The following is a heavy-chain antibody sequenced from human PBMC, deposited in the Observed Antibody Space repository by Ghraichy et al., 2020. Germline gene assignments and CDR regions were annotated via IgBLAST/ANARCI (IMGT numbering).Heavy chain of an antibody. D-gene: IGHD5-18*01. Sequence: ESLNISCAVYGGSFSGYYWSWIRQPPGKGLEWIGEINHSGSTNYNPSLKSRVTISVDTSKNQFSLKLSSVTAADTAVYYCASRKDTAMVTGGYFDYWGQGTLVTVSS. J-gene: IGHJ4*02. CDR2: INHSGST. CDR1: GGSFSGYY. V-gene: IGHV4-34*01. CDR3: ASRKDTAMVTGGYFDY.